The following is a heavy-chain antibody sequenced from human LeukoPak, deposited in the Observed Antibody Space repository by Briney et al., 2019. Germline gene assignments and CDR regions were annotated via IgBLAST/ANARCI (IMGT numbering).Heavy chain of an antibody. Sequence: SETLSLTCAVSGGSISSGGYSWSWIRQPPGKGLEWIGYIYHSGSTYYNPSLKSRVTITVDRSKNQFSLKLSSVTAADTAVYYCARGYSYGSWFNPWGQGTLVTVSS. CDR1: GGSISSGGYS. CDR2: IYHSGST. CDR3: ARGYSYGSWFNP. V-gene: IGHV4-30-2*01. J-gene: IGHJ5*02. D-gene: IGHD5-18*01.